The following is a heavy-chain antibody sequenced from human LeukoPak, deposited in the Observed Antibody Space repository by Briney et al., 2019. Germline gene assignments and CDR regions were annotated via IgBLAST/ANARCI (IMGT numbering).Heavy chain of an antibody. CDR2: INPDGNKK. CDR1: GLTFSCSW. D-gene: IGHD6-19*01. CDR3: ARGAYSSGFRLDY. Sequence: GGFLRLSCAVSGLTFSCSWMDWVRQAPGKGLEWVASINPDGNKKYSADSVKGRFTISRDNAENTLYLQMNSLRAEDTAVYYCARGAYSSGFRLDYWGQGTLVTVSS. V-gene: IGHV3-7*03. J-gene: IGHJ4*02.